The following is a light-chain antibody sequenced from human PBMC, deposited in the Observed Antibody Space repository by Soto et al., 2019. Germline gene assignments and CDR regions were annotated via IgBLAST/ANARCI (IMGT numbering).Light chain of an antibody. J-gene: IGKJ3*01. Sequence: EIVLTQSPATLSLSPGERATLSCRASQSVAYTYLAWFQQKPGQAPRLLIYGASNRATGIPDRFSGSGSGTDCHLTISRLKPEDFAVYYCQQYGTSPFTFGPGTKVDIK. CDR2: GAS. CDR1: QSVAYTY. CDR3: QQYGTSPFT. V-gene: IGKV3-20*01.